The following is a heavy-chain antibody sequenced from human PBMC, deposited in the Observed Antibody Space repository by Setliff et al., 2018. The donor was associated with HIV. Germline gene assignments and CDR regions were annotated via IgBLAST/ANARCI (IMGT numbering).Heavy chain of an antibody. Sequence: GGSLRLSCVASGFSFSNYEMSWVRQAPGKGLEWVSKMASETTVQYADAVKGRFTISRDNTKNSLSLQMNNLRAEDTAVYYCARVDMEPWLRYYYYMDVWGKGTTVTVSS. D-gene: IGHD1-26*01. CDR2: MASETTV. CDR1: GFSFSNYE. CDR3: ARVDMEPWLRYYYYMDV. J-gene: IGHJ6*03. V-gene: IGHV3-48*03.